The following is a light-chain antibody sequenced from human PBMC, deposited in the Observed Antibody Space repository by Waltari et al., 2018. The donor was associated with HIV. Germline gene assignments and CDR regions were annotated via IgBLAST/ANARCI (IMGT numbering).Light chain of an antibody. CDR1: HSVGTY. CDR3: QQRTNWPQNT. CDR2: DAS. J-gene: IGKJ4*01. Sequence: EIVLTQSPATLSLSPGERATLSCRASHSVGTYLAWYQQKLGQPPRLLIHDASNRATGIPPRFSGSGSGTDFTLTISSLEPEDFAVYYCQQRTNWPQNTFGGWTKVEIK. V-gene: IGKV3-11*01.